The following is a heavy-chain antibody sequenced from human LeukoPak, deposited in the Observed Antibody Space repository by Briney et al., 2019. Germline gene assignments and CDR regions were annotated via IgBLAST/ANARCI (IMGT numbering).Heavy chain of an antibody. CDR3: ARDPRYGPYYYGMDV. D-gene: IGHD5-18*01. Sequence: PGGSLRLSCAASGFTFSSYAMSWVRQAPGKGLEWVSAISGSGGSTYYADSVKGRFTISRDNSKDTLYLQMNSLRAEDTAVYYCARDPRYGPYYYGMDVWGQGTTVTVSS. V-gene: IGHV3-23*01. CDR2: ISGSGGST. CDR1: GFTFSSYA. J-gene: IGHJ6*02.